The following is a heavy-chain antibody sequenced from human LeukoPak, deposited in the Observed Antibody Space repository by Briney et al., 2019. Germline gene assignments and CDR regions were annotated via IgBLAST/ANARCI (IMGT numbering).Heavy chain of an antibody. CDR3: ARDKTTVTTFYYYGMDV. CDR2: ISYDGSNK. D-gene: IGHD4-17*01. V-gene: IGHV3-30-3*01. Sequence: GRSLRLSCAASGFTLSSYAMHWVRQAPGKGLEWVAVISYDGSNKYYADSVKGRFTISRDNSKNTLYLQMNSLRAEDTAVYYCARDKTTVTTFYYYGMDVWGQGTTVTVSS. J-gene: IGHJ6*02. CDR1: GFTLSSYA.